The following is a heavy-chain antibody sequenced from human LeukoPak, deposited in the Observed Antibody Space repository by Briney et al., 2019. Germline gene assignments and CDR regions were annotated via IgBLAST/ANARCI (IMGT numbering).Heavy chain of an antibody. J-gene: IGHJ4*02. CDR2: IYYSGST. V-gene: IGHV4-59*08. CDR1: GGSISNYY. Sequence: TSETLSLTCTASGGSISNYYWSWIRQPPGKGLEWIGYIYYSGSTNYDPSLKSRVTISVDTSKNQFSLELSSVTAADTAVYYCARHKGMGFDYWGQGTLVTVSS. CDR3: ARHKGMGFDY.